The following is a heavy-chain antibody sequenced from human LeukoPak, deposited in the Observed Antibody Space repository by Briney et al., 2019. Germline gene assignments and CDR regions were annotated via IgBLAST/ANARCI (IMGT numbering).Heavy chain of an antibody. CDR3: ARETYYDFWSGYFNGMDV. V-gene: IGHV1-2*02. CDR2: INPNSGGT. CDR1: GYTFTGYY. Sequence: ASVKVSCKASGYTFTGYYMHWVRQAPGQGLEWMGWINPNSGGTNYAQKFQGRVTMTRDTSISTAYMELSRPRSDDTAVYYCARETYYDFWSGYFNGMDVWGQGTTVTVSS. D-gene: IGHD3-3*01. J-gene: IGHJ6*02.